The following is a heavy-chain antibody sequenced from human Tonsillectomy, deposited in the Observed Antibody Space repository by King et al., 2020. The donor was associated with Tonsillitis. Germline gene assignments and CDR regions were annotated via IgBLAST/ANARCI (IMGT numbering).Heavy chain of an antibody. V-gene: IGHV4-34*01. CDR2: INHSGST. J-gene: IGHJ4*02. CDR3: ARGHIVVGPAAVYYFDY. CDR1: GGSFSGYY. Sequence: VQLQQWGAGLLKPSETLSLTCAVYGGSFSGYYWSWIRQPPGKGLEWIGEINHSGSTNYNPSLKSRVSMSVDTSKNQFSLKLSSVTAADTAVYYCARGHIVVGPAAVYYFDYWGQGTLVTVSS. D-gene: IGHD2-2*01.